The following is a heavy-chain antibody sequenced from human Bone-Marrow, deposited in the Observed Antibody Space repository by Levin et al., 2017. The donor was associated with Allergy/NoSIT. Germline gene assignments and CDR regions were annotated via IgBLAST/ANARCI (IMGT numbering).Heavy chain of an antibody. CDR1: GFIFDDYV. D-gene: IGHD4-17*01. Sequence: GGSLRLSCAASGFIFDDYVMHWVRQAPGKGLEWVSGITWNDDTIGYVDSVQGRFIISRDNAKNALYLEMESLRAEDTATYYCAREASGEGLYYFYYGLDVWGQGTTVTVSS. V-gene: IGHV3-9*01. CDR3: AREASGEGLYYFYYGLDV. J-gene: IGHJ6*02. CDR2: ITWNDDTI.